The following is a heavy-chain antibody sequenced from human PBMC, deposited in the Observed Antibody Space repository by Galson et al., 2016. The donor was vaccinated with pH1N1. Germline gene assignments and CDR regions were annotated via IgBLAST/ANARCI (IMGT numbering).Heavy chain of an antibody. V-gene: IGHV3-30*03. CDR3: ARTLIVVVPAAVDY. D-gene: IGHD2-2*01. Sequence: SLRLSCAASGFSFSDYWISWVRQAPGKGLEWVAFISNDGSCQYYADSVKGRFTISRDNSKNTLYLQMNSLRAEDTAVYYCARTLIVVVPAAVDYWGQGTLVTVSS. J-gene: IGHJ4*02. CDR1: GFSFSDYW. CDR2: ISNDGSCQ.